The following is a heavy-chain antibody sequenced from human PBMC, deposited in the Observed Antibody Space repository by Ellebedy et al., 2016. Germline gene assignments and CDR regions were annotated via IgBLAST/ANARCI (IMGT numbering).Heavy chain of an antibody. Sequence: SETLSLTCNVSGGSVSSDCWNWIRRPPGKGLEWIGYVFHTGTTNYNPSLKIRVTMSVDTSKSQFSLRLTSVTAADTAVYYCAKWNGGWYAFEVWGQGTMVTVSS. CDR1: GGSVSSDC. J-gene: IGHJ3*01. V-gene: IGHV4-59*02. D-gene: IGHD6-19*01. CDR3: AKWNGGWYAFEV. CDR2: VFHTGTT.